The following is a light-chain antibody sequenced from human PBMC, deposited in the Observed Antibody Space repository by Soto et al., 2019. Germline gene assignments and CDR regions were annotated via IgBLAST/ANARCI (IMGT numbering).Light chain of an antibody. CDR2: GAS. CDR3: QQYHTWPIT. Sequence: DIVMTQSPATLSVAPGERVTFSCRASQGVSRKLAWYQHKPGQAPRLLISGASTGATGIPARFSGSGSGTEFTLTISSQQSEDCAIYYCQQYHTWPITFGGGTKVEIK. J-gene: IGKJ4*01. CDR1: QGVSRK. V-gene: IGKV3-15*01.